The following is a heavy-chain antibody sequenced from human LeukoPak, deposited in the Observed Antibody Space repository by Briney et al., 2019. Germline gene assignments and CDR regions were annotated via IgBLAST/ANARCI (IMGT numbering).Heavy chain of an antibody. V-gene: IGHV1-69*05. CDR2: IIPIFGTA. Sequence: SVKVSCKASGYTFSSYAISWVRQAPGQGLEWMGGIIPIFGTANYAQKFQGRVTITTDESTSAAYMELSSLRSEDTAVYYCARDRGYSSSSDDYYYYMDVWGKGTTVTVSS. D-gene: IGHD6-6*01. CDR3: ARDRGYSSSSDDYYYYMDV. CDR1: GYTFSSYA. J-gene: IGHJ6*03.